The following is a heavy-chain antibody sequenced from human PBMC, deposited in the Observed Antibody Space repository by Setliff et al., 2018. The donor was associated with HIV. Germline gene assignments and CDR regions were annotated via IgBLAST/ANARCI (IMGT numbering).Heavy chain of an antibody. V-gene: IGHV4-61*09. J-gene: IGHJ4*02. CDR3: ARDGRDSSSWYNYYFDY. CDR2: IYTSGST. CDR1: GGSISSGSYY. D-gene: IGHD6-13*01. Sequence: SETLSLTCTVSGGSISSGSYYWSWIRQPAGKGLEWIGHIYTSGSTNYNPSLKSRVTISVDTSKNQFSLKLSSVTAADMAVYYCARDGRDSSSWYNYYFDYWGQGTLVTVSS.